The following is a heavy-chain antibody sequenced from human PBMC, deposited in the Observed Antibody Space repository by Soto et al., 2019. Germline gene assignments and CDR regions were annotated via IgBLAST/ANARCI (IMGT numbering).Heavy chain of an antibody. V-gene: IGHV1-2*02. Sequence: ASVKVSCKASGYTFTGYYMHWVRQAPGQGLEWMGWINPDSGGTNYAQKFQGRVTMTRDTSISTAYMDLSRLTSDDTAVYYYARKSTYDYGGDYFDCWGQGTLVTVSS. D-gene: IGHD4-17*01. J-gene: IGHJ4*02. CDR3: ARKSTYDYGGDYFDC. CDR1: GYTFTGYY. CDR2: INPDSGGT.